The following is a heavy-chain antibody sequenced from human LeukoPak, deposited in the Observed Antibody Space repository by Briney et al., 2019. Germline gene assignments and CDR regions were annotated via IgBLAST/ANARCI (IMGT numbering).Heavy chain of an antibody. CDR2: IIPILGIA. CDR1: GGTFSNYA. Sequence: ASVKVSCKASGGTFSNYAISWVRQAPGQGLEWMGRIIPILGIANYAQKFQGRVTITADKSTSTAYMELSSLRSEDTAVYYCARSIVATTGFDYWGQGTLVTVSS. V-gene: IGHV1-69*04. D-gene: IGHD5-12*01. CDR3: ARSIVATTGFDY. J-gene: IGHJ4*02.